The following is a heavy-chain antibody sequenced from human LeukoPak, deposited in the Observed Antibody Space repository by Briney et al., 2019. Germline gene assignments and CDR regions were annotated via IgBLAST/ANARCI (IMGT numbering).Heavy chain of an antibody. CDR3: ARDHMATWIQLWFTDFDY. J-gene: IGHJ4*02. V-gene: IGHV3-21*01. D-gene: IGHD5-18*01. Sequence: GGSLRLSCAASGFTFSSYSMNWVRQAPGKGLEWVSSISSSNSYIYYADSVKGRFTISRDNAKNSLYLQMNSLRAEDTAVYYCARDHMATWIQLWFTDFDYWGQGTLVTVSS. CDR2: ISSSNSYI. CDR1: GFTFSSYS.